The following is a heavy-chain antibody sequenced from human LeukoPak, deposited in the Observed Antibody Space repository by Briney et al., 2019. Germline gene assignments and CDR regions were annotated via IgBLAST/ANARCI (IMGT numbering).Heavy chain of an antibody. CDR1: GGSISSYY. V-gene: IGHV4-59*01. J-gene: IGHJ3*02. D-gene: IGHD3-10*01. CDR2: IYYSGST. Sequence: SETLSLTCTVSGGSISSYYWSWIRQPPGKGLEWIGYIYYSGSTNYNPSLKSRGTISVDTSKNQFSLKLSSVTAADTAVYYCARVGLTMVRGVIITDAFDIWGQGTMVTVSS. CDR3: ARVGLTMVRGVIITDAFDI.